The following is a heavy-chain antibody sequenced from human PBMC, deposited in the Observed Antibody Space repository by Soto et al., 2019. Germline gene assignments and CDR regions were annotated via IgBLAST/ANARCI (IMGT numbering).Heavy chain of an antibody. J-gene: IGHJ6*02. D-gene: IGHD5-12*01. CDR1: GFTFSSYA. CDR2: ISYDGSNK. V-gene: IGHV3-30-3*01. CDR3: AREPLFRPLYSGYDCGMDV. Sequence: GGSLRLSCAASGFTFSSYAMHWVRQAPGKGLEWVAVISYDGSNKYYADSVKGRFTISRDNSKNTLYLQMNSLRAEDTAVYSGAREPLFRPLYSGYDCGMDVWGQGTTVTVSS.